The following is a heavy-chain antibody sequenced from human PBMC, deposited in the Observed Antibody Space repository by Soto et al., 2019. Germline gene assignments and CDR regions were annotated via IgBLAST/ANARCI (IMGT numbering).Heavy chain of an antibody. V-gene: IGHV4-30-4*01. CDR1: GGSMSSGDYY. CDR2: IYYSGST. Sequence: SLTCTVSGGSMSSGDYYWSWIRQPPGKGLEWIGYIYYSGSTYYNPSLKSRVTISVDTSKNQFSLKLSSVTAADTAVYYCASEPTDWSGSQLYYYGMDVWGQGTTVTVSS. D-gene: IGHD3-3*01. J-gene: IGHJ6*02. CDR3: ASEPTDWSGSQLYYYGMDV.